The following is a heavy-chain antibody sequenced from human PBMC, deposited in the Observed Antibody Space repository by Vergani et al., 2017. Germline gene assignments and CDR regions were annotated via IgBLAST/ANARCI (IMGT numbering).Heavy chain of an antibody. D-gene: IGHD1-1*01. CDR2: IYYSGST. J-gene: IGHJ4*02. CDR3: ARATGTRGGDY. Sequence: QVQLQESGPGLVKPSETLSLPCTVSGCSISSYYWGWIRQPPGKGLEWIGYIYYSGSTNYNPSLKSRVTISVDTSKNQFSLKLSSVTAADTAVYYCARATGTRGGDYWGQGTLVTVSS. V-gene: IGHV4-59*01. CDR1: GCSISSYY.